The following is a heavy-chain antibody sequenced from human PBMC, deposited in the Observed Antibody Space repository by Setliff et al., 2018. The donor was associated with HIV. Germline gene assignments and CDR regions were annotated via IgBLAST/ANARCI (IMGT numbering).Heavy chain of an antibody. V-gene: IGHV1-46*01. Sequence: AASVKVSCKASGYTFTSYYMHWVRQAPGQGLEWMGIINPSGGSTDYAQKFQGRVTMTRATSTTTVYMELTSLRSEDTAVYYCARDIAAAGNAFDMWGQGTMVTVS. CDR1: GYTFTSYY. CDR3: ARDIAAAGNAFDM. D-gene: IGHD6-13*01. CDR2: INPSGGST. J-gene: IGHJ3*02.